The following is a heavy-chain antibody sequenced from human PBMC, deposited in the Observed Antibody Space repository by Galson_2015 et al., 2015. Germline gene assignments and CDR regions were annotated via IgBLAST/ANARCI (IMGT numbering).Heavy chain of an antibody. V-gene: IGHV4-59*01. D-gene: IGHD2/OR15-2a*01. CDR1: GASIRSYY. Sequence: ETLSLTCTVSGASIRSYYWSWIRQPPGKGLEWIGYIYYSGSTDYNPSLKSRVTISVDTSKNQFSLKLSSVTAADTAVYYCARHSNTNWFDPWGQGTLVTVSS. J-gene: IGHJ5*02. CDR3: ARHSNTNWFDP. CDR2: IYYSGST.